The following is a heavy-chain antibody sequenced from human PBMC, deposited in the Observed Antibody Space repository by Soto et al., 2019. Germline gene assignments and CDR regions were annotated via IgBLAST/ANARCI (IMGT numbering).Heavy chain of an antibody. CDR2: INPNSGGT. Sequence: ASVKVSCKASGYTFTGYYMHWVRQAPGQGLEWMGWINPNSGGTNYAQKFQGWVTMTRDTSISTAYVELSRLRSDDTAVYFCARAQKTTILVAYYYFDYWGQGTLVTVSS. CDR1: GYTFTGYY. CDR3: ARAQKTTILVAYYYFDY. J-gene: IGHJ4*02. V-gene: IGHV1-2*04. D-gene: IGHD2-15*01.